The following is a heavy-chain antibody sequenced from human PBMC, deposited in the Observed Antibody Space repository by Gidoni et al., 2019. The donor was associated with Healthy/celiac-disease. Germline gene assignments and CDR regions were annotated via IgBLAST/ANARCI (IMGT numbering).Heavy chain of an antibody. V-gene: IGHV1-2*06. CDR2: INPNSGGT. J-gene: IGHJ6*02. Sequence: QVQLVQSGAEVKKPGASVTVSCKDSGYTFTGYYMHWVRQAPGQGLEWMGRINPNSGGTNYAQKFQGRVTMTRDTSISTAYMELSRLRSDDTAVYYCARGEITMVRGTSGGMDVWGQGTTVTVSS. CDR1: GYTFTGYY. CDR3: ARGEITMVRGTSGGMDV. D-gene: IGHD3-10*01.